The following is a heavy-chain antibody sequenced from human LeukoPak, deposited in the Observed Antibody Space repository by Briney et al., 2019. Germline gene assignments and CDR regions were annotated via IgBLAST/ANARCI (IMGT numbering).Heavy chain of an antibody. Sequence: ASETLSLTCTVSGGSISSYYWSWIRQPPGKGLEWIGYIYYSGSTNYNPSLKSRVTISVDTSKNQFSLKLSSVTAADTAVYYCARARYSSSHLKWGQGTLVTVSS. D-gene: IGHD6-6*01. CDR2: IYYSGST. J-gene: IGHJ4*02. V-gene: IGHV4-59*01. CDR3: ARARYSSSHLK. CDR1: GGSISSYY.